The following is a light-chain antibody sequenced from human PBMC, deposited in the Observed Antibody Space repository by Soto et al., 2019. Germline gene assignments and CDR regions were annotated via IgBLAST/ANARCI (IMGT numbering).Light chain of an antibody. CDR3: CSYAGSSTFFYV. J-gene: IGLJ1*01. Sequence: QSVLTQPASVSGSPGQSITISCTGTSSDVGGYNLVSWYQQHPGKAPKLMIYEVSKRPSGVSNRFSGSKSGNTASLTISGLQAEDEADYYCCSYAGSSTFFYVFGTGTKVTVL. CDR1: SSDVGGYNL. V-gene: IGLV2-23*02. CDR2: EVS.